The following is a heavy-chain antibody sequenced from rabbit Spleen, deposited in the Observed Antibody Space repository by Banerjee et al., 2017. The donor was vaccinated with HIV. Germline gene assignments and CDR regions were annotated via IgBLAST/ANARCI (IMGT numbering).Heavy chain of an antibody. CDR1: GFSFSSYW. CDR2: IYNGDGRI. V-gene: IGHV1S45*01. Sequence: QEQLEESGGDLVKPEGSLTLTCTASGFSFSSYWMCWVRQAPGKGLEWVACIYNGDGRIYYASWAKGRFSVSKTAATTVTLQMTSLTAADAVPYFCAGYIPQGGEPGYGNSWGPGTFVSVS. D-gene: IGHD6-1*01. CDR3: AGYIPQGGEPGYGNS. J-gene: IGHJ4*01.